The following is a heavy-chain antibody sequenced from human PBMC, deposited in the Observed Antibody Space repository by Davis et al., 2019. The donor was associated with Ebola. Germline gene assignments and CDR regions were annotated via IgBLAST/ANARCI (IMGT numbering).Heavy chain of an antibody. V-gene: IGHV3-23*01. Sequence: PGGSLRLSCAASGFTFSNYAMSWVRQAPGKGLEWVSTITSSGGSTFYAESVKGRFTISRDISKNTLYLQMNSLRAEDTAVYYCARAELGYCTNGVCYPAGNYYGMDVWGKGTTVTVSS. CDR2: ITSSGGST. D-gene: IGHD2-8*01. J-gene: IGHJ6*04. CDR3: ARAELGYCTNGVCYPAGNYYGMDV. CDR1: GFTFSNYA.